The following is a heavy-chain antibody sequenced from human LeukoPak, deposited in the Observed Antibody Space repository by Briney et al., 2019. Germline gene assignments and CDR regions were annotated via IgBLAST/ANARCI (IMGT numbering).Heavy chain of an antibody. CDR1: GFTFRGNG. V-gene: IGHV3-33*01. CDR2: IWYDGSNR. J-gene: IGHJ4*02. D-gene: IGHD4-17*01. CDR3: ARDQGTSVTAMVGGHFDY. Sequence: GGSLRLSCAASGFTFRGNGMHWVRQAPGKGLEWVAIIWYDGSNRYYADSVKGRFTISRDNSKNTLFLQMNRLTAEDTAVYYCARDQGTSVTAMVGGHFDYWGPGTLVTVSS.